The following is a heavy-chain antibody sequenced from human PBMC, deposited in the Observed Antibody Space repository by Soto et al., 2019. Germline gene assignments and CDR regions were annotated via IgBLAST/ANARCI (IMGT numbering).Heavy chain of an antibody. D-gene: IGHD3-3*01. V-gene: IGHV4-34*01. CDR2: INHSGST. J-gene: IGHJ6*02. CDR1: GGSFSGYY. Sequence: PSETLSLTCAVYGGSFSGYYWSWIRQPPGKGLEWIGEINHSGSTNYNPSLKSRVTISVDTSKNQFSLKLSSVTATDTAVYYCARGRQRFPHHGLDVWGQGTTVTVSS. CDR3: ARGRQRFPHHGLDV.